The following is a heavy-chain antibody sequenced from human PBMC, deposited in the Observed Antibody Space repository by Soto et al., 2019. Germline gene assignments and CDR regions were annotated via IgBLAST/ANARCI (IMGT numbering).Heavy chain of an antibody. V-gene: IGHV3-48*01. J-gene: IGHJ6*03. CDR2: ISSSSSTI. Sequence: GGSLRLSCAASGFTFSSYSMNWVRQAPGMGLEWVSYISSSSSTIYYADSVKGRFTISRDNAKNSLYLQMNSLRAEDTAVYYCAAWFGDPYYYYYMDVWGKGTTVTVSS. CDR3: AAWFGDPYYYYYMDV. CDR1: GFTFSSYS. D-gene: IGHD3-10*01.